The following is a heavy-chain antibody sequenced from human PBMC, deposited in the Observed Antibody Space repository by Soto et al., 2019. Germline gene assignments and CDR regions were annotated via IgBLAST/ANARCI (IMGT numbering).Heavy chain of an antibody. Sequence: LRLSCAASGFTFGSYEMNWVRQAPGKGLEWVSYISSSGSTIYYADSVKGRFTISRDNAKNSLFLQMHSLRAEDTAVYYCARGGYHSPYYYGLDVWGQGTTVPVSS. CDR2: ISSSGSTI. J-gene: IGHJ6*02. D-gene: IGHD5-12*01. CDR1: GFTFGSYE. CDR3: ARGGYHSPYYYGLDV. V-gene: IGHV3-48*03.